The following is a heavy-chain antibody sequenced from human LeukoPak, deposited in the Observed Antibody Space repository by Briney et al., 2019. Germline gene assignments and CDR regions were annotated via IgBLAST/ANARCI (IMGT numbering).Heavy chain of an antibody. J-gene: IGHJ3*02. V-gene: IGHV1-2*02. CDR1: GYTFTSYD. CDR3: ARDFSVVVPAAIPLYAFDI. D-gene: IGHD2-2*01. CDR2: INPNSGGT. Sequence: GASVKVSCKASGYTFTSYDINWVRQATGQGLEWMGWINPNSGGTNYAQKFQGRVTMTRDTSISTAYVELSRLRSDDTAVYYCARDFSVVVPAAIPLYAFDIWGQGTMVTVSS.